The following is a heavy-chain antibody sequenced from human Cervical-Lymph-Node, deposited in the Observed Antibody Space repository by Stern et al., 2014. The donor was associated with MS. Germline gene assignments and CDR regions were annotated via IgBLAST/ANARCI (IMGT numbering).Heavy chain of an antibody. D-gene: IGHD3-22*01. CDR1: GGSISSSSYY. Sequence: QVQLQESGPGLVKPSETLSLTCTVSGGSISSSSYYWGWIRQPPGKGLEWIGSIYYSGSTYYNPSLKSRVPISVDTSKTQSSLKLSSVTAADTAVYYCARWAYSSGWYNWFDPWGQGTLVTVSS. CDR3: ARWAYSSGWYNWFDP. J-gene: IGHJ5*02. CDR2: IYYSGST. V-gene: IGHV4-39*01.